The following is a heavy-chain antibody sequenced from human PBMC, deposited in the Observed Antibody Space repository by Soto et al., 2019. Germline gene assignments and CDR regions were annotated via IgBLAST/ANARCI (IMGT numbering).Heavy chain of an antibody. CDR2: IYYSGST. D-gene: IGHD3-3*01. Sequence: SETLSLTCTVSGGSISSGCYYWSWIRQHPGKGLEWIGYIYYSGSTYYNPSLKSRVTISVDTSKNQFSLKLSSVTAADTAVYYCARHERDFWRTFDYWGQGTLVTVSS. V-gene: IGHV4-31*03. CDR3: ARHERDFWRTFDY. J-gene: IGHJ4*02. CDR1: GGSISSGCYY.